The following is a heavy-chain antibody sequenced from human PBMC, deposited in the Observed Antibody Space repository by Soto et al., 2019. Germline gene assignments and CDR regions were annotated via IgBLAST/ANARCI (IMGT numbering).Heavy chain of an antibody. CDR2: ISDDGSNT. V-gene: IGHV3-23*01. CDR3: AKDGLRFLEWLLYPNYYYYMDV. Sequence: PGGSLRLSCAASGFTISSYGMSWVRQAPGKGLEWVSAISDDGSNTYYADSVRGRFTVSRDNSKYALYLQMNSLRAEDTAVYYCAKDGLRFLEWLLYPNYYYYMDVGGKGTTVTVSS. CDR1: GFTISSYG. D-gene: IGHD3-3*01. J-gene: IGHJ6*03.